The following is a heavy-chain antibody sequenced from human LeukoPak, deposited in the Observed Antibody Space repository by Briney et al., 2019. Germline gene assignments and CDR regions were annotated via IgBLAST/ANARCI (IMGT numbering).Heavy chain of an antibody. CDR1: GFTVSSNY. D-gene: IGHD4-17*01. Sequence: GGSLRLSCAASGFTVSSNYMSWVRQAPGKGLEWVSVIHNSGSTYYANSVKDRFTFSRDTSKNTVYLQVNSLRAEDTAVYYCVGATGFAYWGQGTLVTVSS. CDR3: VGATGFAY. CDR2: IHNSGST. V-gene: IGHV3-66*01. J-gene: IGHJ4*02.